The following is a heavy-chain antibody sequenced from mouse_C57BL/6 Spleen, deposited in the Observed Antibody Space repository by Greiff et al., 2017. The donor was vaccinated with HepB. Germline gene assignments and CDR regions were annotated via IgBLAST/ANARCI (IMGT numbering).Heavy chain of an antibody. CDR3: ARQTYYSNYAVDY. Sequence: VQLKESGGGLVKPGGSLKLSCAASGFTFSDYGMHWVRQAPEKGLEWVAYISSGSSTIYYADTVKGRFTISRDNAKNTLFLQMTSLRSEDTAMYYCARQTYYSNYAVDYWGQGTTLTVSS. J-gene: IGHJ2*01. V-gene: IGHV5-17*01. D-gene: IGHD2-5*01. CDR1: GFTFSDYG. CDR2: ISSGSSTI.